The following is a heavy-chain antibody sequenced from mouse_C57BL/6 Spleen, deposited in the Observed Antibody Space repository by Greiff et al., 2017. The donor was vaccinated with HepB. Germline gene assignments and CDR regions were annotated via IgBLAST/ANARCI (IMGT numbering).Heavy chain of an antibody. V-gene: IGHV1-61*01. J-gene: IGHJ2*01. CDR2: IYPSDSET. D-gene: IGHD4-1*01. CDR1: GYTFTSYW. Sequence: QVQLQQPGAELVRPGSSVKLSCKASGYTFTSYWMDWVRQRPGQGLEWIGNIYPSDSETHYNQTFKDKATLTVDKSSSTAYMQLSSLTSSDSAVYYCARSGTGTFDYWGQATTLTVSS. CDR3: ARSGTGTFDY.